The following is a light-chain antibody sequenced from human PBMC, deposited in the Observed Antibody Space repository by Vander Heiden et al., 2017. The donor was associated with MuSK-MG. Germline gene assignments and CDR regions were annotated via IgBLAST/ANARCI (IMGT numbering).Light chain of an antibody. CDR1: QSISSY. Sequence: DIQMTQSPSSLSASVGDRVTITCRASQSISSYLNWYQQKPGKAPKLLIYAASSLHSGVPSRLSGSGSATDFTLTISRLQPEDFATYCCLQSDSTPNTFGGGTKLEIK. V-gene: IGKV1-39*01. J-gene: IGKJ4*01. CDR2: AAS. CDR3: LQSDSTPNT.